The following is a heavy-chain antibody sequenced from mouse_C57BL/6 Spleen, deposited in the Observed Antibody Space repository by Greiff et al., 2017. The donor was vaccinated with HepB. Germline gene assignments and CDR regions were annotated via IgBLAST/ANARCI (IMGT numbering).Heavy chain of an antibody. Sequence: VQLQQSGPELVKPGASVKISCKASGYAFSSSWMNWVKQRPGKGLEWIGRIYPGDGDTNYNGKFKGKATLTADKSSSTAYMQLSSLTAEDSAVYFCAGSSYEGFAYWGQGTLVTVSA. CDR3: AGSSYEGFAY. D-gene: IGHD1-1*01. J-gene: IGHJ3*01. V-gene: IGHV1-82*01. CDR2: IYPGDGDT. CDR1: GYAFSSSW.